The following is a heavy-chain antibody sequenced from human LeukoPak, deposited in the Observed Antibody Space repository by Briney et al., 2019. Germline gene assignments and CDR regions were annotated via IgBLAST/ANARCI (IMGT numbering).Heavy chain of an antibody. V-gene: IGHV4-34*01. Sequence: SETLPLTCTVSGGSISSYYWSWIRQPLGKGLEWIGEINHSGSTNYNPSLKSRVTISVDTSKNQFSLKLSSVTAADTAVYYCARASGYCSGGSCPLLGIDYWGQGTLVTVSS. D-gene: IGHD2-15*01. CDR1: GGSISSYY. J-gene: IGHJ4*02. CDR2: INHSGST. CDR3: ARASGYCSGGSCPLLGIDY.